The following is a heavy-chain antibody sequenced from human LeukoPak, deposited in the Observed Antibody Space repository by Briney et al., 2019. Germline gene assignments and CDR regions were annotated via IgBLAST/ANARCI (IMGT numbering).Heavy chain of an antibody. CDR1: GFTFSDYY. D-gene: IGHD6-6*01. J-gene: IGHJ4*02. CDR3: ARSYSSSSTFDY. V-gene: IGHV3-11*04. Sequence: RGSLRLSCAASGFTFSDYYMSWIRQAPGKGLEWVSYISSSGSTIYYADSVKGRSTISRDNAKNSLYLQMNSLRAEDTAVYYCARSYSSSSTFDYWGQGTLVTVSS. CDR2: ISSSGSTI.